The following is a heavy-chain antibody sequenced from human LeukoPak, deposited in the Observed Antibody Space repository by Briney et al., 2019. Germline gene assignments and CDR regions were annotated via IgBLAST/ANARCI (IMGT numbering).Heavy chain of an antibody. CDR3: ARDLTTVTYVYFQH. CDR1: GFTFSSYA. D-gene: IGHD4-17*01. J-gene: IGHJ1*01. Sequence: PGRSLRLSCAASGFTFSSYAMHWVRQAPGKGLEWVAVISYDGSNKYYADSVKGRFTISRDNSKNTLYLHMNSLRAEDTAVYYCARDLTTVTYVYFQHWGQGTLVTVSS. CDR2: ISYDGSNK. V-gene: IGHV3-30-3*01.